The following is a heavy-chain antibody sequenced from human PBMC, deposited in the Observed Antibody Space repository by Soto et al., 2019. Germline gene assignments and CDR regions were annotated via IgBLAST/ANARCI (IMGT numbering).Heavy chain of an antibody. CDR1: VFTSSG. Sequence: QDQLVQSGAEVKKPGASVKVSCKASVFTSSGISWVRQAPGQRLEWMGWISTHNGNTIYAQKIQGRVIMTMDTSTTTVYMEVRSLRPDDTAVYLCAREGILGLFDAYDLWGQGTKVTVSS. CDR3: AREGILGLFDAYDL. D-gene: IGHD3-3*01. J-gene: IGHJ3*01. CDR2: ISTHNGNT. V-gene: IGHV1-18*04.